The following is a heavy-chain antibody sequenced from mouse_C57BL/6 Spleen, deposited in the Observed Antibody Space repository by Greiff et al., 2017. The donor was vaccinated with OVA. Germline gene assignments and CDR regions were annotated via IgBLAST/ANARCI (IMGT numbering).Heavy chain of an antibody. D-gene: IGHD1-1*01. CDR3: ARENYYGSRGDYYAMDY. J-gene: IGHJ4*01. CDR2: ISSGSSTI. V-gene: IGHV5-17*01. Sequence: DVKLVESGGGLVKPGGSLKLSCAASGFTFSDYGMHWVRQAPEKGLEWVAYISSGSSTIYYADTVKGRFTISRDNAKNTLFLQMTSLRSEDTAMYYCARENYYGSRGDYYAMDYWGQGTSVTVSS. CDR1: GFTFSDYG.